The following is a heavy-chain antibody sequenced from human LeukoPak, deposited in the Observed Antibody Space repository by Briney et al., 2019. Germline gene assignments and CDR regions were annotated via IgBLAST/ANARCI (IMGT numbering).Heavy chain of an antibody. CDR1: GFTFSGSA. D-gene: IGHD4-11*01. CDR3: ARHFNDYYYFDS. J-gene: IGHJ4*02. V-gene: IGHV3-73*01. Sequence: PGGSLRLSCAASGFTFSGSAMHWVRQASGKGLEWVGRIRSKASSYATAYAASVQGSFTISRDDSKNTAYMHMNSLKTEDTAVYYCARHFNDYYYFDSWGQGALGTVSS. CDR2: IRSKASSYAT.